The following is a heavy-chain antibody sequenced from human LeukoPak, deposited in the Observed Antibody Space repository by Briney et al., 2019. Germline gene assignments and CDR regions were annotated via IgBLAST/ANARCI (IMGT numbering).Heavy chain of an antibody. CDR2: ISAYNGST. Sequence: GGPVKVSCKASGYTFTNYGISWVRQAPGQGLEWMVWISAYNGSTNYAQKLQGRVTMTTDTSTSTAYMELRSLRSDDTAVYFCARGHSSAWSHFDYWGQGTLVTVSS. CDR1: GYTFTNYG. D-gene: IGHD6-19*01. J-gene: IGHJ4*02. CDR3: ARGHSSAWSHFDY. V-gene: IGHV1-18*01.